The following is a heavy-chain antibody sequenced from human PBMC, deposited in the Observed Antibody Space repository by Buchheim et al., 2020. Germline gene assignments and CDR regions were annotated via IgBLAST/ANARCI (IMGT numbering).Heavy chain of an antibody. CDR3: ARVYSSSSGKNAMDV. Sequence: EVQLFESGGGLVQPGGSLRLSCAASGFTFSTYAMGWVRQAPGKGLEWVSCISNSGGSTYYADSVKGRFTISRDNSKNTLYLQMNSLGDEDTAVYYCARVYSSSSGKNAMDVWGQGTT. CDR1: GFTFSTYA. CDR2: ISNSGGST. V-gene: IGHV3-23*01. D-gene: IGHD6-6*01. J-gene: IGHJ6*02.